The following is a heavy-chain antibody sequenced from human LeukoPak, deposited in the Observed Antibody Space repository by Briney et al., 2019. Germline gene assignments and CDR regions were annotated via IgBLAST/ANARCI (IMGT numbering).Heavy chain of an antibody. CDR1: GFTFNTYW. V-gene: IGHV3-74*01. CDR2: INSDGSRT. CDR3: SRGWGAYSDYDWEPYHYYYMDV. Sequence: GGSLRLSCAASGFTFNTYWKHWVRHTPGKGLVWVSRINSDGSRTKHADSEKRGLTISRERDENTLYLQMHSLRDVDTPVYYCSRGWGAYSDYDWEPYHYYYMDVWGKGTTVTVSS. D-gene: IGHD5-12*01. J-gene: IGHJ6*03.